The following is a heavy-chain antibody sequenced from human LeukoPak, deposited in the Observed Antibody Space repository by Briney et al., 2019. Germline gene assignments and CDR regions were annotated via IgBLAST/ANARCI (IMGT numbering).Heavy chain of an antibody. J-gene: IGHJ4*02. CDR3: ARDHSDYVRVGLDY. CDR1: GFTFSSYW. V-gene: IGHV3-7*01. Sequence: GGSLRLSCAASGFTFSSYWMSWVRQAPGKGLEWVANIKQDGSEKYYVDSVKGRFTIPRDNAKNSLCLQMNSLRAEDTAVYFCARDHSDYVRVGLDYWGQGTLVTVSS. CDR2: IKQDGSEK. D-gene: IGHD5-12*01.